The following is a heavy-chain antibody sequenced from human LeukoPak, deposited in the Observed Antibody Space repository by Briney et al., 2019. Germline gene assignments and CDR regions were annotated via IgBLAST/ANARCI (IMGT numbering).Heavy chain of an antibody. J-gene: IGHJ3*02. CDR3: ARSANAFDI. CDR1: GGSVSGYY. V-gene: IGHV4-34*01. CDR2: ISHSGST. Sequence: SETLSLTCAVSGGSVSGYYWSWIRQPPGKGPEWVGKISHSGSTNYNPSLKSRVTISVDTSTNQFSLNLSSVTAADTAVYYCARSANAFDIWGQGTMVTVSS.